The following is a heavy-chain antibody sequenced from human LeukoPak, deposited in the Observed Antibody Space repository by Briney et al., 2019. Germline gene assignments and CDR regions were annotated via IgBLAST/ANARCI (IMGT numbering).Heavy chain of an antibody. CDR2: IKQDGSEK. J-gene: IGHJ3*02. CDR1: GFTFSSYR. CDR3: ASPTCSGGSCYSFDI. V-gene: IGHV3-7*01. D-gene: IGHD2-15*01. Sequence: GGPLRLSCAASGFTFSSYRMSWVRQAPGKGLEWVANIKQDGSEKYYVDSVKGRFTISRDNAKNSLYLQMNSLRAEDTAVYYCASPTCSGGSCYSFDIWGQGTMVTVSS.